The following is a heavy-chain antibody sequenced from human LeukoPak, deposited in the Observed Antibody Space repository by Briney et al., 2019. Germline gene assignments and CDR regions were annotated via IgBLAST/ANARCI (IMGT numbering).Heavy chain of an antibody. V-gene: IGHV3-23*01. CDR2: IFGSGGSP. D-gene: IGHD5-18*01. J-gene: IGHJ4*02. CDR3: GKTTAGYSSGQKPAWPVDY. CDR1: GFTFGSFA. Sequence: GGSLRLSCEASGFTFGSFAMYWVRQAPGKGLEWIAGIFGSGGSPHCADSVKGWFTISRDNSKNTVYLQINSLRAEDTAVYYCGKTTAGYSSGQKPAWPVDYWGQGTLVTVSS.